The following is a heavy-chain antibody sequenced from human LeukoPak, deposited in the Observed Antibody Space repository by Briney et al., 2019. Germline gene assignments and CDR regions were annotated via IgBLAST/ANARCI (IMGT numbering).Heavy chain of an antibody. Sequence: GGALRLSWAASGFTFSSYSINWVGQAPGKGLEWVSSIDSSSSYIYYADAVKGRFTISRDTAKNSLFLQMNSLRVEDTAVYYCARPGITGTMGYGAFDIWGQGTRVTVSS. CDR3: ARPGITGTMGYGAFDI. CDR2: IDSSSSYI. V-gene: IGHV3-21*01. CDR1: GFTFSSYS. D-gene: IGHD1-14*01. J-gene: IGHJ3*02.